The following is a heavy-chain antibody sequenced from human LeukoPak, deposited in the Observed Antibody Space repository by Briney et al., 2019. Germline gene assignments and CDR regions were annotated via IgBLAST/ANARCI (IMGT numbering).Heavy chain of an antibody. Sequence: SVKVSCKASGGTFSSYAISWVRQAPGQGLEWMGGIIPIFGTANYAQKFQGRVTITADESTSTAYMELSSLRSEDTAVYYCASTSGSYIHPFDPWGQGTLVTVSS. CDR1: GGTFSSYA. CDR3: ASTSGSYIHPFDP. J-gene: IGHJ5*02. CDR2: IIPIFGTA. V-gene: IGHV1-69*13. D-gene: IGHD3-10*01.